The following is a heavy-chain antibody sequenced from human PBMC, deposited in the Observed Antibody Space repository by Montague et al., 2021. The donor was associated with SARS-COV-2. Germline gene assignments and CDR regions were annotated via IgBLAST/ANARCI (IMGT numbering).Heavy chain of an antibody. D-gene: IGHD2-21*02. CDR2: VHYTGST. CDR1: GGSISSYY. J-gene: IGHJ4*02. V-gene: IGHV4-59*01. Sequence: SETLSLTCEVSGGSISSYYWSWIRQSPGKGLEWIGYVHYTGSTKYNPSLKTRVTLSLDTPKKHCSLKLKSVTAADTAVYYCARAQNTCFIADCVNDFEVWGLGALVTVSS. CDR3: ARAQNTCFIADCVNDFEV.